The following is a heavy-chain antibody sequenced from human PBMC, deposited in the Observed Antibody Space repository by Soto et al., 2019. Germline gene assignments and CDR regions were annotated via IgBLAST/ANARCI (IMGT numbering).Heavy chain of an antibody. CDR2: IIPKLDTP. CDR1: GDTFNNYA. V-gene: IGHV1-69*01. Sequence: QVQLVQSGAEMKTPGSSVKVSCKVSGDTFNNYAISWVRQAPGEGLEWMGGIIPKLDTPKYAQKFQGRVSITADESTATAYMELRSLRSDDTAVYYCARDTRQITRIRGVIPHYIYHMDVWGQGPTVAVS. CDR3: ARDTRQITRIRGVIPHYIYHMDV. D-gene: IGHD3-10*01. J-gene: IGHJ6*03.